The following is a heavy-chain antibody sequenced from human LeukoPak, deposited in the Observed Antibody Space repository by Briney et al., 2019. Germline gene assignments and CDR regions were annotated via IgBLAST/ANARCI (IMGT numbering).Heavy chain of an antibody. Sequence: PGGSLRLSCAASGFTFSDYALSWVRQTPGKGLEWVAATTGSSGDTYHADSVKGRFAISRDNSKNTLYLQMNSLRAEATAVYYCAKGPSPVLGGGSYFDYWGQGTLVTVSS. J-gene: IGHJ4*02. D-gene: IGHD3-16*01. CDR1: GFTFSDYA. CDR3: AKGPSPVLGGGSYFDY. V-gene: IGHV3-23*01. CDR2: TTGSSGDT.